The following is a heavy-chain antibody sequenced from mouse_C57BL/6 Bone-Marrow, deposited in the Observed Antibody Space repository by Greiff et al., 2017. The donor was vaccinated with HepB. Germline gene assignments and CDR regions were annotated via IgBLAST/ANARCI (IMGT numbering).Heavy chain of an antibody. J-gene: IGHJ2*01. CDR1: GYTFTSYW. D-gene: IGHD2-4*01. V-gene: IGHV1-64*01. CDR3: ARNYEDY. Sequence: QVHVKQSGAELVKPGASVKLSCKASGYTFTSYWMHWVKQRPGQGLEWIGMIHPNSGSTNYNEKFKSKATLTVDKSSSTAYMQLSSLTSEDSAVYYCARNYEDYWGQGTTLTVSS. CDR2: IHPNSGST.